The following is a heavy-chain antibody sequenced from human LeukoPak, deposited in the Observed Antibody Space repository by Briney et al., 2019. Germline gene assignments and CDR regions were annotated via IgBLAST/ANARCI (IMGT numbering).Heavy chain of an antibody. CDR3: ARIGGRISAYYDILTGCLDY. D-gene: IGHD3-9*01. J-gene: IGHJ4*02. CDR2: INPSAGTT. Sequence: ASVKVSCKASGYTFTSYYMHWVRQAPGQGLEWMGIINPSAGTTSYAQKFQGRITMTRGTSTGTVYMELSSLRSEDTAVYFCARIGGRISAYYDILTGCLDYWGQGTLVTVSS. CDR1: GYTFTSYY. V-gene: IGHV1-46*01.